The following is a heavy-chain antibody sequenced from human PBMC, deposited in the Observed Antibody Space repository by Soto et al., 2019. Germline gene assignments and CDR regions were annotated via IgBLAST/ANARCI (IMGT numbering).Heavy chain of an antibody. V-gene: IGHV4-31*03. CDR2: IYYSGST. Sequence: TLSLTCTVSGGSISSYVYYWSWIRQHPGKGLEWIGDIYYSGSTYYNPSLNSRVTISVDTSKNQFSLKLSSVIAADTGVYYCARDLGHSNDAFDIWGQATMVTVSS. J-gene: IGHJ3*02. CDR1: GGSISSYVYY. CDR3: ARDLGHSNDAFDI. D-gene: IGHD3-16*01.